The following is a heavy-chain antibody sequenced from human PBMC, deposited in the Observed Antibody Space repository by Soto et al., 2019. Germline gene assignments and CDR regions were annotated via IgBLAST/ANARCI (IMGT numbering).Heavy chain of an antibody. CDR3: ASINYYDSSGYYAFDI. V-gene: IGHV1-69*13. D-gene: IGHD3-22*01. CDR2: IIPIFGTA. J-gene: IGHJ3*02. CDR1: GGTFSSYA. Sequence: SLKVSCKASGGTFSSYAISWVRQAPGQGLEWMGGIIPIFGTANYAQKFQGRVTITADESTSTAYMELSSLRSEDTAVYYCASINYYDSSGYYAFDIWGQGTMVTVSS.